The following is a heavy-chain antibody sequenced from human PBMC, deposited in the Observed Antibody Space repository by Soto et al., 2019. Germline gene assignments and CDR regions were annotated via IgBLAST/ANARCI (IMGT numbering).Heavy chain of an antibody. CDR2: IYSGGST. Sequence: EEQLVESGGDLVQPGGSLRLSCAASGFTVSNNYMSWVRQAPGKGLEWVSLIYSGGSTYYADSVKSRFTISRDSSKNTLYLQMNSLRSEDTAMYYCAAYSHEGYWGQGTMVTVSS. D-gene: IGHD3-16*01. CDR1: GFTVSNNY. J-gene: IGHJ1*01. V-gene: IGHV3-66*01. CDR3: AAYSHEGY.